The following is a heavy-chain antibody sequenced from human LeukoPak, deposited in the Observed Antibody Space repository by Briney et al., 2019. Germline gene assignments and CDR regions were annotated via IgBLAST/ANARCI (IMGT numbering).Heavy chain of an antibody. J-gene: IGHJ4*02. CDR2: INPNSGGT. CDR1: GYTFTDYY. CDR3: AKLSSNWYHFDY. V-gene: IGHV1-2*02. D-gene: IGHD6-13*01. Sequence: ASVKVSCKASGYTFTDYYMHWVRQAPGQGLEWMGWINPNSGGTSYAQKFQGRVTMTRDTSITTAYMELSRLRSDDTAVYYCAKLSSNWYHFDYWGQGTLVTVSS.